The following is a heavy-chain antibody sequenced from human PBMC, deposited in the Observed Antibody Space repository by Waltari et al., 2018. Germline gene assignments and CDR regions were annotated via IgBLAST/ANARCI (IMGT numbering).Heavy chain of an antibody. CDR2: IIPMLGIA. J-gene: IGHJ4*02. CDR3: ARGRPVMDYGFDY. V-gene: IGHV1-69*10. D-gene: IGHD3-16*01. CDR1: GGTFSSYA. Sequence: QVQLVQSGAEVKKPGSSVKVSCKASGGTFSSYAISWLRWAPGQGLVWMGGIIPMLGIANYAQQFQTRIPINADKSPRPAYMELSSLVTEDTAVYYCARGRPVMDYGFDYGRQGTLVTVSS.